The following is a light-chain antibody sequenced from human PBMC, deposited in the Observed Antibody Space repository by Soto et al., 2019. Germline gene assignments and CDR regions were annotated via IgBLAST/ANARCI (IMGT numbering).Light chain of an antibody. Sequence: DIQMTQSPSSLSASVGARVTITCQASQNINNYLNWYQQKPGRDPKLLIYDASNLEAGVPSRFRGSGSGTDFTLTISRLQPEDIATYYCQQYENLPTVGKGTRLEIK. V-gene: IGKV1-33*01. J-gene: IGKJ5*01. CDR2: DAS. CDR1: QNINNY. CDR3: QQYENLPT.